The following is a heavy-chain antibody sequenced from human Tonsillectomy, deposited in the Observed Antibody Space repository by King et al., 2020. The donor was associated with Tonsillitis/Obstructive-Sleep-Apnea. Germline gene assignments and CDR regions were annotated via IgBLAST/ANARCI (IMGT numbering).Heavy chain of an antibody. D-gene: IGHD6-6*01. Sequence: VQLVESGGGVVQPGRSLRLSCAASGFTFSSYGMHWVRQAPGKGLEWVAVIWYDGSNKYHADSVKGRFTISRDNSKNTLYLQMNSLRAEDTAVYYCARDSGWSIAARNPIDYWGQGTLVTVSS. J-gene: IGHJ4*02. CDR1: GFTFSSYG. V-gene: IGHV3-33*01. CDR3: ARDSGWSIAARNPIDY. CDR2: IWYDGSNK.